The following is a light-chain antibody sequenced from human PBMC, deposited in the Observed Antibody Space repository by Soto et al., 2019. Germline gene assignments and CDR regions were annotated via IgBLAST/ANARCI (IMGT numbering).Light chain of an antibody. CDR3: QRSYSSPPWT. J-gene: IGKJ1*01. CDR1: QSTSTY. CDR2: GAS. Sequence: DIQMTQSPSSLSASVGDRVTITCRASQSTSTYINWYQQKPGKAPKLLIFGASSLQSGVPSRFSGSGSGTDFTLNISSLQPEDFATYYSQRSYSSPPWTFGQRTKVEIK. V-gene: IGKV1-39*01.